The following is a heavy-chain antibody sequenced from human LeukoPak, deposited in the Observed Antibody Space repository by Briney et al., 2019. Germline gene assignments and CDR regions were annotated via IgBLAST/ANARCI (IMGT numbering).Heavy chain of an antibody. CDR3: ARVLQGEWFFDY. Sequence: GGSLRLSCAASGFTFSSYWIHWVRQAPGKGLVWVSRINTDGSTTNYADSVKGRFAISRDNAKNTLYLQMNSLRAEDTAVYYCARVLQGEWFFDYWGQGTLVTVSS. J-gene: IGHJ4*02. D-gene: IGHD3-3*01. CDR2: INTDGSTT. V-gene: IGHV3-74*01. CDR1: GFTFSSYW.